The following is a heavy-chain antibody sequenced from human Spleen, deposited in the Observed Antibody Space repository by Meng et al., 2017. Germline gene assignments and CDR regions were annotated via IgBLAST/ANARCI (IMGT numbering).Heavy chain of an antibody. D-gene: IGHD6-13*01. CDR1: GGSISSSSYY. V-gene: IGHV4-39*07. CDR2: IYYSGST. J-gene: IGHJ3*02. CDR3: ARAHSSSWLAGDAFDI. Sequence: SETLSLTCTVSGGSISSSSYYWGWIRQPPGKGLEWIGSIYYSGSTYYNPSLKSRVTISVDTSKNQFSLKLSSVTAADTAVYYCARAHSSSWLAGDAFDIWGQGTMVTVSS.